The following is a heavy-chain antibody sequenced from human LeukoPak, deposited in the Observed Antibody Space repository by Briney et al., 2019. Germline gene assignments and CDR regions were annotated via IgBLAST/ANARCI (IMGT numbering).Heavy chain of an antibody. CDR3: AKNNWFDP. Sequence: SETLSLTCAVYGGSFIGYFWSWIRQPPGKGLEWIGEINHNGATKYNPSLKTRVTISVDTSKNQFSLKLNSVTAADTAVYYCAKNNWFDPWGQGTLVTVSS. CDR1: GGSFIGYF. V-gene: IGHV4-34*01. CDR2: INHNGAT. J-gene: IGHJ5*02.